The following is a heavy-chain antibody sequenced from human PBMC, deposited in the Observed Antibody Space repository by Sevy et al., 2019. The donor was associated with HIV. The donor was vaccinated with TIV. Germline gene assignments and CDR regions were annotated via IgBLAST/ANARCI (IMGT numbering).Heavy chain of an antibody. CDR3: VSLFLSYRSGWSYFDY. V-gene: IGHV3-66*02. D-gene: IGHD6-19*01. CDR2: NFSSGST. J-gene: IGHJ4*02. Sequence: GGSLRLSCAISGFTVNDKYIIWVRQAPGKGLEWVSVNFSSGSTYYADSAKGRFTISRDNSKNTVYLQMNSVRAEDTAVYYCVSLFLSYRSGWSYFDYWGQGTLVTVSS. CDR1: GFTVNDKY.